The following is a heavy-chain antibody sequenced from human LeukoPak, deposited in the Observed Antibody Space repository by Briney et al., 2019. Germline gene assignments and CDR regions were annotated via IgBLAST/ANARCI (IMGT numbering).Heavy chain of an antibody. CDR1: GYTFSGYY. Sequence: APVKVSCKASGYTFSGYYMHWVRQAPGQGLEWMGRINPNSGGTNYAQKFQGRVTMTRDTSISTAYMELSRLRSDDTAVYYCARGYCSSTSCYSCDYWGQGTLVTVSS. J-gene: IGHJ4*02. V-gene: IGHV1-2*06. CDR3: ARGYCSSTSCYSCDY. CDR2: INPNSGGT. D-gene: IGHD2-2*01.